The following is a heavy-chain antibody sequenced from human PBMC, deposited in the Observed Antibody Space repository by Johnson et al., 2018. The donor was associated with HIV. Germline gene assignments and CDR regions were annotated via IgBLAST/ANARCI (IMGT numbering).Heavy chain of an antibody. D-gene: IGHD6-13*01. Sequence: VQLVESGGGVVQPGRSLRLSCGASGFTFSVYGMHWVRQSPGKGLEWVAVISYDGSNKYYADSVKARFTISRDNSKNTLYLQMNSLRAEDTAVYYCAREIGYSSSWYLGSGWYPDAFDIWGQGTMVTVSS. J-gene: IGHJ3*02. CDR3: AREIGYSSSWYLGSGWYPDAFDI. CDR1: GFTFSVYG. CDR2: ISYDGSNK. V-gene: IGHV3-30*19.